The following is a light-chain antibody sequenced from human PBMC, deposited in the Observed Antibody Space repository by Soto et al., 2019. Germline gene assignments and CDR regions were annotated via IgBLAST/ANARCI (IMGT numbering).Light chain of an antibody. Sequence: AIQMTQSPSSLSASVGDRVTITCRASQGIRNDLGWYQQKPGKAPKLLIYAASSLQSGVPSRFSSSGSGTDFTLTISSLQPEDFATYYCIQDYNYPWTFGQGTKVEIK. CDR2: AAS. V-gene: IGKV1-6*01. CDR1: QGIRND. J-gene: IGKJ1*01. CDR3: IQDYNYPWT.